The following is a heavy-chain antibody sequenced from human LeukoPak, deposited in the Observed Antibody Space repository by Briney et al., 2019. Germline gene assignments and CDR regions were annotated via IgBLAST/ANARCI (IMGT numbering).Heavy chain of an antibody. Sequence: GGSLRLSCATSGFTFSNYGMHWVRQAPGKGLEWVAVISYDGSNKYYADSVKGRFTISRDNSKNTLYLQMNSLRAEDTAVYYCARDWCTVTPCWFDPWGQGTLVTVSS. J-gene: IGHJ5*02. CDR2: ISYDGSNK. CDR1: GFTFSNYG. CDR3: ARDWCTVTPCWFDP. D-gene: IGHD4-11*01. V-gene: IGHV3-30*03.